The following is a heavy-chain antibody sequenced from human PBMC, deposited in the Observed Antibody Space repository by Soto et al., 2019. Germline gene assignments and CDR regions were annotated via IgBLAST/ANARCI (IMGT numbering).Heavy chain of an antibody. D-gene: IGHD1-1*01. CDR2: IYPSVSS. V-gene: IGHV4-38-2*02. Sequence: SETLSLTCSVSGFAISRGYYWSWVRQPPGRALEWIGSIYPSVSSYHNPSLATRLRLSIDTSKNQFTLNLTSVTAADTALYFCAREKVGTTFFDNWGQGIQVT. CDR3: AREKVGTTFFDN. J-gene: IGHJ4*02. CDR1: GFAISRGYY.